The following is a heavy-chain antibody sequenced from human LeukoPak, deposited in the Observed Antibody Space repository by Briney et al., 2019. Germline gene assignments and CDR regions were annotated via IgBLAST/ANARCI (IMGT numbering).Heavy chain of an antibody. CDR3: ARDRDDYSNYSGD. V-gene: IGHV1-2*02. Sequence: ASVKVSCKASGYTFTGYYMHWVRQAPGQGLEWMGWINPNSGGTNYAQKFQGRVTMTRDTSISTAYMELSRLRSDDTAVYYCARDRDDYSNYSGDWGQGTLVTVSS. CDR1: GYTFTGYY. D-gene: IGHD4-11*01. J-gene: IGHJ4*02. CDR2: INPNSGGT.